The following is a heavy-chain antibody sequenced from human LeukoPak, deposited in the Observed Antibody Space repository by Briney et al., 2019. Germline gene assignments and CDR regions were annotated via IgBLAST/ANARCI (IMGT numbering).Heavy chain of an antibody. D-gene: IGHD3-22*01. CDR1: GLGFSSFS. Sequence: GGSLRLSCAASGLGFSSFSFNWIRQAPGKGLEWVSSFTPTTSYIYYADSVRGRFTTSRENAKNSLYLQMNSLRAEDTAVYYCARLRRTSDSSGYYYYYDYWGQGTLVTVSS. CDR3: ARLRRTSDSSGYYYYYDY. CDR2: FTPTTSYI. V-gene: IGHV3-21*01. J-gene: IGHJ4*02.